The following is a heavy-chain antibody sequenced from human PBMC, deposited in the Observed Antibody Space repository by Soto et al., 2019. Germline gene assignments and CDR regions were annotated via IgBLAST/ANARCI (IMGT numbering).Heavy chain of an antibody. V-gene: IGHV1-69*13. J-gene: IGHJ5*02. D-gene: IGHD3-22*01. CDR3: ARGVSSGYYRFDP. CDR2: IIPIFGTA. Sequence: SVKVSWKASGGTFSSYAISWVRQAPGQGLEWMGGIIPIFGTANYAQKFQGRVTITADESTSTAYMELSSLRSEDTAVYYCARGVSSGYYRFDPWGQGTLVTVSS. CDR1: GGTFSSYA.